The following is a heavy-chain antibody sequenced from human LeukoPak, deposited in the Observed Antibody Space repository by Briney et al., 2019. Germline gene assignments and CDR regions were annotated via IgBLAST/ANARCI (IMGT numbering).Heavy chain of an antibody. Sequence: PGGSLRLSCAASGFTFSTYGMSWVRQAPGKGLEWVSTVRGTGGSTNYADSVKGRFTISTDNSKNTLYLRLNSLRDEDTAIYYCAKHLGSSGYFFDYWGQGTLVTVSS. D-gene: IGHD3-22*01. V-gene: IGHV3-23*01. J-gene: IGHJ4*02. CDR3: AKHLGSSGYFFDY. CDR2: VRGTGGST. CDR1: GFTFSTYG.